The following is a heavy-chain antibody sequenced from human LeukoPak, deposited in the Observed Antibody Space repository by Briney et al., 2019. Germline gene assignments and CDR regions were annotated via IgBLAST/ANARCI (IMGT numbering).Heavy chain of an antibody. D-gene: IGHD6-19*01. Sequence: GGSLRLSCAASGFALNAYSLTWVRQAPGKELEWVSSISSTSAYIHYAESVKGRFTISRDNIDNVVYLQMNSVRVEDTALYFCARVAVAGPTGWFDSWGQGTLVTVSS. CDR3: ARVAVAGPTGWFDS. V-gene: IGHV3-21*01. CDR2: ISSTSAYI. CDR1: GFALNAYS. J-gene: IGHJ5*01.